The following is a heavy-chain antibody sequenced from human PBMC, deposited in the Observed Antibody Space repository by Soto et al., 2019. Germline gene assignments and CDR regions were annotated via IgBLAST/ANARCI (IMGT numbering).Heavy chain of an antibody. CDR1: GFTFSSYA. J-gene: IGHJ4*02. V-gene: IGHV3-23*01. Sequence: GGSVRLSCAASGFTFSSYAMSWVRQAPGKGLEWVSAISGSGGSTYYADSVKGRFTISRDNSKNTLYLQMNSLRAEDTAVYYCAKDQGDQYYFDYWGQGTLVTVSS. CDR2: ISGSGGST. CDR3: AKDQGDQYYFDY. D-gene: IGHD2-2*01.